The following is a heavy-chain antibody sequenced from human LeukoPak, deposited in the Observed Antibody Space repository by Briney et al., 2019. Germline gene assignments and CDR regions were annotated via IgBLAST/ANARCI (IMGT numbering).Heavy chain of an antibody. CDR3: ARDRCSGGSCQRGGDYYFDS. J-gene: IGHJ4*02. Sequence: ASVKVSCKASGYTFTSYAMNWVRQAPGQGFEWMGIINPSGGSTSYAQKFQGRVTMTRDTSTSTVYMELSSLRSEDTAVYYCARDRCSGGSCQRGGDYYFDSWGQGTLVTVSS. V-gene: IGHV1-46*01. CDR2: INPSGGST. D-gene: IGHD2-15*01. CDR1: GYTFTSYA.